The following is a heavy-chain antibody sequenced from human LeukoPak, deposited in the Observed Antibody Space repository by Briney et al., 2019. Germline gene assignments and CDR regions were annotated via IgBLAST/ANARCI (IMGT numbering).Heavy chain of an antibody. Sequence: GGSLRLSCAASGFTFSSYSMNWVRQAPGKGLEWVSSISSSSSYIYYADSVKGRFTISRDNAKKSVYLQMNSLRAEDTAVYYCARAYSERYGLGYYYMDVWGKGTTVTISS. CDR2: ISSSSSYI. CDR1: GFTFSSYS. V-gene: IGHV3-21*01. D-gene: IGHD1-26*01. CDR3: ARAYSERYGLGYYYMDV. J-gene: IGHJ6*03.